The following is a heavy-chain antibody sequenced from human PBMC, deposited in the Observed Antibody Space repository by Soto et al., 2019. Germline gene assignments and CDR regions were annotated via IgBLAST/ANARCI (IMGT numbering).Heavy chain of an antibody. J-gene: IGHJ6*02. CDR1: GDSMSNYY. D-gene: IGHD3-16*01. CDR2: VSSSGST. V-gene: IGHV4-59*01. CDR3: ASRLMFCEVITHGIDV. Sequence: PSETLSLTCVVSGDSMSNYYWRWIRLPPGKGLEWIGDVSSSGSTNYNPSLKSRVTMSVDTSKNQFSLKLNSVTAADTAVYYCASRLMFCEVITHGIDVWGQGSTLTVS.